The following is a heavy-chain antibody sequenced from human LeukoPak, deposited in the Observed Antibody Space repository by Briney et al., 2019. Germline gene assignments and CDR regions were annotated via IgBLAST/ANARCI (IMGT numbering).Heavy chain of an antibody. D-gene: IGHD6-25*01. Sequence: PSETLSLTCTVSGGSISSYYWSWIRQPPGKGLEWIGYIYYSGSTNYNPSLKSRVTISVDTSKNQFSLKLSSVTAADAAVYYCARDGIGADYYYYGMDVWGQGTTVTVSS. CDR1: GGSISSYY. J-gene: IGHJ6*02. CDR2: IYYSGST. CDR3: ARDGIGADYYYYGMDV. V-gene: IGHV4-59*01.